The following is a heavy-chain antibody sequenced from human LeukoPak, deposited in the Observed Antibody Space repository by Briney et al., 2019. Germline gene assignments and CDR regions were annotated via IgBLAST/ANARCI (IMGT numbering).Heavy chain of an antibody. J-gene: IGHJ4*02. CDR1: GFSFSNFS. D-gene: IGHD5-18*01. V-gene: IGHV3-48*04. CDR3: ARAYGEIQLWYTPFDY. CDR2: ISGSSSST. Sequence: GGSLRLSCAASGFSFSNFSMNWVRQAPGKGLEWVSYISGSSSSTYYADSVTGRFTISRDNAKNSLYLQMDRLRAEDTAVYYCARAYGEIQLWYTPFDYWGQGTLVTVSS.